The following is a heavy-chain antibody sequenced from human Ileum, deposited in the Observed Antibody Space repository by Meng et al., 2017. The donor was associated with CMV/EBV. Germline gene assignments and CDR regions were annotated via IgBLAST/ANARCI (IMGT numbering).Heavy chain of an antibody. CDR2: ISGYTGNT. CDR3: ARDKSDPGREGFAH. Sequence: QGQLVQSGPEIKKPXASVKVACXTSGYTFSGYGITWVRQAPGQGLEWMGWISGYTGNTHYGQKIQGRATMTTDTSTNTAYMELRSLRSDDTAVYYCARDKSDPGREGFAHWGQGTLVTVSS. J-gene: IGHJ4*02. V-gene: IGHV1-18*01. CDR1: GYTFSGYG.